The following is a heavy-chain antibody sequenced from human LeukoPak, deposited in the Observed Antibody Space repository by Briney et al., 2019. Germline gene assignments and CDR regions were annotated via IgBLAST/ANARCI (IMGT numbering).Heavy chain of an antibody. CDR1: GFTFSSYS. D-gene: IGHD3-10*01. CDR3: ARDELRGGPRGDAFDF. J-gene: IGHJ3*01. V-gene: IGHV3-48*01. Sequence: PGGSLRLSCAASGFTFSSYSMNWVRQAPGKGLELVSYISASSTTIYYIDSVKGRFTISRDNAKRSLYLQMNSLRAEDTAVYYCARDELRGGPRGDAFDFWGQGTMVTVSS. CDR2: ISASSTTI.